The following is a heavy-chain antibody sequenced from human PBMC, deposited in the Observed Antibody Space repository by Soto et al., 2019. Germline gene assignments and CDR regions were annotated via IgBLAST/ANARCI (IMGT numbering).Heavy chain of an antibody. CDR3: AHKPAYYASRMDV. J-gene: IGHJ6*02. CDR2: IYWDDDK. CDR1: WFSLSTSGVG. V-gene: IGHV2-5*02. D-gene: IGHD3-22*01. Sequence: QITLKESGPTLEKPTQTLTLTCTFPWFSLSTSGVGVGGILQPPGKALEWLALIYWDDDKRYSPSRKSRLTSAKDTSKHQVVLTLPNMDPVDPASYYCAHKPAYYASRMDVWGQGTTVTVSS.